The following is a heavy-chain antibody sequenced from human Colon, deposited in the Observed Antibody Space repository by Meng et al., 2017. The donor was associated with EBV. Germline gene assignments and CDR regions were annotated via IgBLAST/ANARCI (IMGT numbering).Heavy chain of an antibody. J-gene: IGHJ5*02. Sequence: VLLEVSGACLVKPSGTLSLTCAVSGTSISTSNWWSWIRQSPGEGLEWIGAIYHNGQTNYNPSLKSRVSMSVDESKNEFSLNLKSVTAADTAVYYCARDGGVTHIPWGQGVLVTVSS. CDR2: IYHNGQT. V-gene: IGHV4-4*02. CDR1: GTSISTSNW. D-gene: IGHD2-8*02. CDR3: ARDGGVTHIP.